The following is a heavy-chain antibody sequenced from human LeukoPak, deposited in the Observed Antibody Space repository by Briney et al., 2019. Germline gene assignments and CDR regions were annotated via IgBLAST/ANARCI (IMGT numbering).Heavy chain of an antibody. D-gene: IGHD2-15*01. CDR2: ISGSGGST. Sequence: GGSLRLSCAASGFTFSSYGMNWVRQAPGKGLEWVSAISGSGGSTYYADSVKGRFTISRDNSKNTLYLQMNSLRAEDTAVYYCAKRDGYCSGGSCYPYAFDIWGQGTMVTVSS. CDR1: GFTFSSYG. CDR3: AKRDGYCSGGSCYPYAFDI. V-gene: IGHV3-23*01. J-gene: IGHJ3*02.